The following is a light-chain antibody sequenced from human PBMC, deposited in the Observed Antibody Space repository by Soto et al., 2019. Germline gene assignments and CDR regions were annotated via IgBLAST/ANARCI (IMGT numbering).Light chain of an antibody. V-gene: IGKV3-11*01. J-gene: IGKJ1*01. CDR2: DAS. Sequence: EVVLTQSPVTLSLSPGERATLSCRASQSISEFLAWYQQKPGQAPRLLIYDASNRATGTPARFSGSGSGKEFTLTISSLQSEDFAVYYCQQYNDWPRTFGQGTKVDIK. CDR3: QQYNDWPRT. CDR1: QSISEF.